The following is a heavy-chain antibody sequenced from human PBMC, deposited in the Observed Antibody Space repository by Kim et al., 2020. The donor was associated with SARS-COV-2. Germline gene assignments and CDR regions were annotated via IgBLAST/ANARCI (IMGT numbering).Heavy chain of an antibody. D-gene: IGHD3-3*01. V-gene: IGHV4-4*07. CDR2: IYTSGST. J-gene: IGHJ3*02. Sequence: SETLSLTCTVSGGSISSYYWSWIRQPAGKGLEWIGRIYTSGSTNYNPSLKSRVTMSVDTSKNQFSLKLSSVTAADTAVYYCARGRTIFGVVQGAFDIWGQGTMVTVSS. CDR3: ARGRTIFGVVQGAFDI. CDR1: GGSISSYY.